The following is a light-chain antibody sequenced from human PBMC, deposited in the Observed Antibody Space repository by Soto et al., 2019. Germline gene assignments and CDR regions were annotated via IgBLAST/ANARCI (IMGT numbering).Light chain of an antibody. V-gene: IGLV2-11*01. CDR1: SSDVGGYKC. J-gene: IGLJ1*01. CDR2: EVS. Sequence: QSALTQPSSVSGSPGQSVTISCTGTSSDVGGYKCVSWYQQYPGKVPKLIISEVSERPSGVPDRFSGSKSGNTASLTISGLQAEDEADYYCCSYAGDYYVFGTGTKVTVL. CDR3: CSYAGDYYV.